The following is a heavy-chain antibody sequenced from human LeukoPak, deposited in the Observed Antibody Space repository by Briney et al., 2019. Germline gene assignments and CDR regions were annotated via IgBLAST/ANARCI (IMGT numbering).Heavy chain of an antibody. Sequence: GAYLKISFKGSGYRFTSYWIGWVRQMPGKGLEWMGIIYPGDSDTRYSPSFQGQVTISADKSISTAYLQWSSLKASDTAMYYCARRGVLSYYDSLDYWGQGTLVTVSS. V-gene: IGHV5-51*01. D-gene: IGHD3-22*01. CDR2: IYPGDSDT. CDR1: GYRFTSYW. J-gene: IGHJ4*02. CDR3: ARRGVLSYYDSLDY.